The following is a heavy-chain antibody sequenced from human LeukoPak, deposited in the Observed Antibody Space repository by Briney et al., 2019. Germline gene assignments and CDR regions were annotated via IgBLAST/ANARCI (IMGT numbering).Heavy chain of an antibody. CDR1: GFTFDDYG. CDR3: AREKPFYDSSGYYYPIAFDY. J-gene: IGHJ4*02. D-gene: IGHD3-22*01. V-gene: IGHV3-20*04. CDR2: INWNGGST. Sequence: GGSLRLSCAASGFTFDDYGMGWVRQPRGKGLEWVSGINWNGGSTGYADTVKGRFTIARDNAKNSLYLQMNSLRAEDTALYYCAREKPFYDSSGYYYPIAFDYWGQGTLVTVSS.